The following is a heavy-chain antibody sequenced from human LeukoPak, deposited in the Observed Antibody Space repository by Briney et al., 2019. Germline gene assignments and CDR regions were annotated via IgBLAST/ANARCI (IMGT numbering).Heavy chain of an antibody. V-gene: IGHV3-30-3*01. D-gene: IGHD5-24*01. CDR2: ISLDGNNE. CDR3: ARAREMATYLDY. J-gene: IGHJ4*02. CDR1: GFTFRNYY. Sequence: GGSLRLSCAASGFTFRNYYMHWVRQAPGKGLEWVAVISLDGNNEYYADSVKGRFTISRDNSKNTLYLQMNSLRAEDTAVYYCARAREMATYLDYWGQGTLVTVSS.